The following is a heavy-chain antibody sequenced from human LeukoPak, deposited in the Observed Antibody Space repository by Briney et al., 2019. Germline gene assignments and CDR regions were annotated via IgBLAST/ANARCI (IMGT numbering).Heavy chain of an antibody. CDR1: GGSISSSSYY. Sequence: PSESLSLTCTVSGGSISSSSYYWGWIRQPPGKGLEWIGSIYYSGSTYYNPSLKSRVTLSVDTSKNQFSLKLSSVTAADTAVYYCAREGYSGYDSGEGFDYWGQGTLVTVSS. CDR3: AREGYSGYDSGEGFDY. D-gene: IGHD5-12*01. V-gene: IGHV4-39*07. CDR2: IYYSGST. J-gene: IGHJ4*02.